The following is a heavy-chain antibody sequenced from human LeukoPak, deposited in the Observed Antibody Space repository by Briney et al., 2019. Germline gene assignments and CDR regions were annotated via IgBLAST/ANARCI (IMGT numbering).Heavy chain of an antibody. Sequence: GGSLRLSCAASGFTFSSYGMHWVRQAPGKGLEWVAFIRYDGSNKYYADSVKGRFTISSDNSKNTLYLQMNSLRAEDTAVYYCAKDLHCSSTSYYPYYFDYWGQGTLVTVSS. CDR1: GFTFSSYG. J-gene: IGHJ4*02. D-gene: IGHD2-2*01. CDR2: IRYDGSNK. V-gene: IGHV3-30*02. CDR3: AKDLHCSSTSYYPYYFDY.